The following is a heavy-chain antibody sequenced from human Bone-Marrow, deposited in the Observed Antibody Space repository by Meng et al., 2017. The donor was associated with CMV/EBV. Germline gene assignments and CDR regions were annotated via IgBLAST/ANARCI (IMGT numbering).Heavy chain of an antibody. CDR2: SNAGNGNT. J-gene: IGHJ4*02. V-gene: IGHV1-3*02. D-gene: IGHD1-1*01. Sequence: ASVKVSCKASGYTFTSYAMHWVRQAPGQRLEWMGWSNAGNGNTKYSQEFQGRVTITRDTSASTAYMELRSLRSDDTAVYYCARDRYNWDFDYWGQGTLVTVSS. CDR1: GYTFTSYA. CDR3: ARDRYNWDFDY.